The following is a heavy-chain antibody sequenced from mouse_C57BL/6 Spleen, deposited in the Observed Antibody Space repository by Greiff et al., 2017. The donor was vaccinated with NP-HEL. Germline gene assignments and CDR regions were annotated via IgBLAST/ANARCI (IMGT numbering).Heavy chain of an antibody. CDR2: INPNYGTT. CDR3: ASGEYYGSSLSEYFDV. J-gene: IGHJ1*03. V-gene: IGHV1-39*01. Sequence: VQLKQSGPELVKPGASVKISCKASGYSFTDYNMNWVKQSNGKSLEWIGVINPNYGTTSYNQKFKGKATLTVDQSSSTAYMQLNSLTSEDSAVYYCASGEYYGSSLSEYFDVWGTGTTVTVSS. CDR1: GYSFTDYN. D-gene: IGHD1-1*01.